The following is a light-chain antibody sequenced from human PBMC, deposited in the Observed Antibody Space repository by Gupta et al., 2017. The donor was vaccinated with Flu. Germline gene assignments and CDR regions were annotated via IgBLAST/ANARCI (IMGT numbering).Light chain of an antibody. CDR1: SSDVGSYNL. J-gene: IGLJ2*01. V-gene: IGLV2-23*03. CDR2: ECS. CDR3: CSYACSSTFR. Sequence: QCAMTQPACVSGSPGQSSTISCTGTSSDVGSYNLVSWYHQHTGKAPTLMIYECSKRPSGVSNRFSGSKSGTTASLTISWLPSEDDAASFCCSYACSSTFRFGGGTKLTVL.